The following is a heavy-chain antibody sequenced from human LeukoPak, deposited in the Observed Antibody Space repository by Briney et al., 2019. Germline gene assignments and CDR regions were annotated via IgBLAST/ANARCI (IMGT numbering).Heavy chain of an antibody. D-gene: IGHD5-24*01. CDR2: IYYSGNT. CDR1: GGSISSTTYY. Sequence: PSETLSLTCIVSGGSISSTTYYWGWIRQPPGKRLEWIGSIYYSGNTYYNPSLKSRVTISVDTSKNQFSLKLSSVTAADTAVYYCARGDGYNTVPFDYWGQGTLVTVSS. CDR3: ARGDGYNTVPFDY. J-gene: IGHJ4*02. V-gene: IGHV4-39*07.